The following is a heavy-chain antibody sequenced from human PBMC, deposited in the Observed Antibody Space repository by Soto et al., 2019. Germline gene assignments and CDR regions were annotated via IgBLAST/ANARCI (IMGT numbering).Heavy chain of an antibody. D-gene: IGHD3-9*01. J-gene: IGHJ4*02. CDR3: APVRNFDKLFSL. CDR2: IYYIGNT. CDR1: GGSISTRSSY. V-gene: IGHV4-39*07. Sequence: SETLSLTCTVSGGSISTRSSYWGWIRQPPGKGLEWIGSIYYIGNTYYNPSLKSRVTISLDTSKNQYFLKLNSVTAADTAVYYCAPVRNFDKLFSLWGQGTPVTVSS.